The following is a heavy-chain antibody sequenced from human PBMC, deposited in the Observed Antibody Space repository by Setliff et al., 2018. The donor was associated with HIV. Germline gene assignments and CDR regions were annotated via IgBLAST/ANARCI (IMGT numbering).Heavy chain of an antibody. CDR1: GFPFSLYS. Sequence: GGSLRLSCTASGFPFSLYSMNWVRQTPGRGLEWVSSINGNTLYISYAASVRRRFTISRDNAKGSLYLQLTSLRPEDTDVYFCARVGSSTSLDYWGQGILVTVSS. J-gene: IGHJ4*02. V-gene: IGHV3-21*06. CDR3: ARVGSSTSLDY. CDR2: INGNTLYI. D-gene: IGHD6-13*01.